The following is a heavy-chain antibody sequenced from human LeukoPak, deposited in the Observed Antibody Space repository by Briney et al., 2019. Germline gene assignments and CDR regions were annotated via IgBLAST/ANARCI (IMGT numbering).Heavy chain of an antibody. CDR1: GGTFSSYA. CDR3: ARVPPFNCSSTSCNYYYYYMDV. J-gene: IGHJ6*03. V-gene: IGHV1-69*13. Sequence: ASVKVSCKASGGTFSSYAISWVRQAPGQGLEWMGGIIPIFGTANYAQKFQGRVTITADESTSTAYMELSSLRSEDTAVYYCARVPPFNCSSTSCNYYYYYMDVWGKGTTVTISS. D-gene: IGHD2-2*01. CDR2: IIPIFGTA.